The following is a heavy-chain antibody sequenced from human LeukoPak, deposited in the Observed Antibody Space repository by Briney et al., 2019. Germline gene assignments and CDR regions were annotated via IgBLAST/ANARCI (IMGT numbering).Heavy chain of an antibody. Sequence: PSETLSLTCTVSGGSITSYYWSWIRQPPGKGLEWIGYIYYSGSTNYNPSLKSRVTISVETSKNQFSLKLSSVTAADTAVYYCARVARIAAAGREYYFDYWGQGTLVTVSS. J-gene: IGHJ4*02. CDR2: IYYSGST. V-gene: IGHV4-59*01. CDR1: GGSITSYY. D-gene: IGHD6-13*01. CDR3: ARVARIAAAGREYYFDY.